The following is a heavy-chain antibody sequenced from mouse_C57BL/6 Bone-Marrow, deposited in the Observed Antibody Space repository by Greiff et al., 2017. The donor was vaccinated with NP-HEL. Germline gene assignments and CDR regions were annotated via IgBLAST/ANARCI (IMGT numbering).Heavy chain of an antibody. Sequence: QVQLQQSGAELVKPGASVKMSCKASGYTFTSYWITWVKQRPGQGLEWIGDIYPGSGSTNYTEKFKSKATLTVDTSSSTAYMQLSSLTSEDSAVYYCARSGLRSDYFDYWGQGTTLTVSS. J-gene: IGHJ2*01. V-gene: IGHV1-55*01. D-gene: IGHD2-4*01. CDR3: ARSGLRSDYFDY. CDR2: IYPGSGST. CDR1: GYTFTSYW.